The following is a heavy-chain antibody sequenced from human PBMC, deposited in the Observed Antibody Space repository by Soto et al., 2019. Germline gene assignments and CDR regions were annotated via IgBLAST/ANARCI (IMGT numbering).Heavy chain of an antibody. V-gene: IGHV3-9*01. J-gene: IGHJ3*02. CDR2: ISWNSGSI. D-gene: IGHD3-10*01. Sequence: GGSLRLSCAASGFTFDDYAMHWVRQAPGKGLEWVSGISWNSGSIGYADSVKGRFTISRDNAKNSLYLQMNSLRAEDTALYYCAKDIRGSGFRAFDIWGQGTMVTVSS. CDR3: AKDIRGSGFRAFDI. CDR1: GFTFDDYA.